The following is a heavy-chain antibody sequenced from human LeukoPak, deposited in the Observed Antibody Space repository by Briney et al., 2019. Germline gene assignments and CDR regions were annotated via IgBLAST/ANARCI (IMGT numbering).Heavy chain of an antibody. D-gene: IGHD6-13*01. Sequence: PGGSLRLSCAASGFTFSSYWMSWVRQAPGKGLEWVANIKQDGSEKYYVDSVKGRFTISRDNAKNSLYLQMNSLRAEDTAVYYCAKGAAAAGERLYYYYGMDVWGKGTTVTVSS. J-gene: IGHJ6*04. CDR2: IKQDGSEK. V-gene: IGHV3-7*03. CDR3: AKGAAAAGERLYYYYGMDV. CDR1: GFTFSSYW.